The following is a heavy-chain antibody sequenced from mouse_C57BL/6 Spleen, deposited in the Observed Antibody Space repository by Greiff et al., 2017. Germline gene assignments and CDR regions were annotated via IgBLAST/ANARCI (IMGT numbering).Heavy chain of an antibody. CDR3: VRHEGYAMDY. CDR1: GFSFNTYA. J-gene: IGHJ4*01. Sequence: EVNLVESGGGLVQPKGSLKLSCAASGFSFNTYAMNWVRQAPGKGLEWVARIRSKSNNYATYYADSVKDRFTISRDDSESMLYLQMNNLKTEDTAMYYCVRHEGYAMDYWGQGTSVTVSS. V-gene: IGHV10-1*01. CDR2: IRSKSNNYAT.